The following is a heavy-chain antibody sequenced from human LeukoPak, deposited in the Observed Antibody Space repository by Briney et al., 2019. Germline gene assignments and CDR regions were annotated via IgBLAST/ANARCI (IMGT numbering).Heavy chain of an antibody. V-gene: IGHV3-23*01. J-gene: IGHJ6*04. Sequence: PGGSLRLSCAAYGFTFSSYAMSWVRQAPGKGLEWVSAISGSGGSTYYADSVKGRFTISRDNSKNTLYLQMNSLRAEDTAVYYCAKGTFHYYDSSGYPPDWGKGTTVTVSS. CDR2: ISGSGGST. CDR3: AKGTFHYYDSSGYPPD. CDR1: GFTFSSYA. D-gene: IGHD3-22*01.